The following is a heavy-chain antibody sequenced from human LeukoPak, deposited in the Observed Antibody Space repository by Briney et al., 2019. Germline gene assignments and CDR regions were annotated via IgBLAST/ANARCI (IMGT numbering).Heavy chain of an antibody. CDR2: IIPIFGTA. Sequence: SVKVSCKASGGTFSSYAISWVRQAPGQGLEWMGGIIPIFGTANYAQKFQGRVTITADESTSTAYMELSSLRSEDTAVYYCARDLSGSYEDPHYFDYWGQGTLVTVSS. CDR1: GGTFSSYA. V-gene: IGHV1-69*01. D-gene: IGHD1-26*01. CDR3: ARDLSGSYEDPHYFDY. J-gene: IGHJ4*02.